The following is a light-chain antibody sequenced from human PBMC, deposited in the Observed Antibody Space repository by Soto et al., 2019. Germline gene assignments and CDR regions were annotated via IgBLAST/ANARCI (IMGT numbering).Light chain of an antibody. V-gene: IGKV1-9*01. Sequence: DIQMTQSPSTLSGSVGDRVTITCRASQTISSWLAWYQQKPGEAPKLLIYFVSTLQSGVPSSFSGSGSGTEFTLTISDLQPEDFATYYCQHLTAYPITFGQGTRLEI. CDR2: FVS. CDR1: QTISSW. CDR3: QHLTAYPIT. J-gene: IGKJ5*01.